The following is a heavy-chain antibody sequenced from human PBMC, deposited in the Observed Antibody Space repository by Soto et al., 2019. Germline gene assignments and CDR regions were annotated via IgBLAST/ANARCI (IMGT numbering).Heavy chain of an antibody. V-gene: IGHV1-46*01. Sequence: ASVKVSCKASGYTFTNYYMHWVRQAPGQGLEWMGIIDPSGGSTSYAQKFQGRVTMTRDTSTNTVYMELSSLRSEDTAVYYCARELYSSSSGGYYYYGMDVWGQGTTVTVSS. CDR2: IDPSGGST. D-gene: IGHD6-6*01. CDR1: GYTFTNYY. CDR3: ARELYSSSSGGYYYYGMDV. J-gene: IGHJ6*02.